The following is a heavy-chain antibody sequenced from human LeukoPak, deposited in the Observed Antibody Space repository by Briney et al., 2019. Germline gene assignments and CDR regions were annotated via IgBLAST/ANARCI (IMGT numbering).Heavy chain of an antibody. D-gene: IGHD7-27*01. V-gene: IGHV3-23*01. CDR1: GVTLSNYA. CDR2: ISSSGSGGNT. J-gene: IGHJ4*02. CDR3: AKDGGLWVSAHWGDS. Sequence: PGGSLRLSCVASGVTLSNYAMSWARQAPGKGLEWVSGISSSGSGGNTYYADSVKGRFTISRDSSRNTLFLHMSTLRAEDTAVYYCAKDGGLWVSAHWGDSWGRGTLVTVSS.